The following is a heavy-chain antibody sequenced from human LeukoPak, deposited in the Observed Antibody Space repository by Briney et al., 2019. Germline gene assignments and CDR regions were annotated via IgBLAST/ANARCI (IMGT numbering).Heavy chain of an antibody. CDR3: ARSTEYCGGDCYLPA. J-gene: IGHJ5*02. D-gene: IGHD2-21*02. CDR1: GGTFSSYA. V-gene: IGHV1-69*05. Sequence: EAAVKLSCKASGGTFSSYAISWVRQAPGQGLEWMGGIIPIFGTANYAQKFQGRVTITTDESTSTAYMELSSLRSEDTAVYYCARSTEYCGGDCYLPAWGQGTLVTVSS. CDR2: IIPIFGTA.